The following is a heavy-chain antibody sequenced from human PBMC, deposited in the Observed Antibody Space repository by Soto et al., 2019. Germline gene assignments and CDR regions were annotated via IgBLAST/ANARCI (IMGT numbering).Heavy chain of an antibody. Sequence: EVQLVESGGGLVQPGESLKLSCAVSGFTFSGSAMHWVRQASGKGLEWVGRIRSKANNYATVYAASEKGRVTISRDDSKNPAYLQTSSLQREDTAVCFFTTADGAYVREYWGQGPRVSVSS. J-gene: IGHJ4*02. CDR3: TTADGAYVREY. V-gene: IGHV3-73*01. CDR2: IRSKANNYAT. D-gene: IGHD4-17*01. CDR1: GFTFSGSA.